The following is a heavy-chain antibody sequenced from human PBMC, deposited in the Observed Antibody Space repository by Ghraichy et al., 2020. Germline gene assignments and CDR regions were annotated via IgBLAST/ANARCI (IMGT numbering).Heavy chain of an antibody. CDR1: GFRFSSYE. V-gene: IGHV3-48*03. CDR2: ISNSGNTI. J-gene: IGHJ6*02. D-gene: IGHD6-13*01. Sequence: GGSLRLSCVASGFRFSSYEMNWVRQAPGKGLEWLAYISNSGNTIHYADSVKGRFTISRDNAKNSLYLQMNSLRAGDTAVYFCALLAAAGTFYWLPHDSYDMDVWGQVTTVAVAS. CDR3: ALLAAAGTFYWLPHDSYDMDV.